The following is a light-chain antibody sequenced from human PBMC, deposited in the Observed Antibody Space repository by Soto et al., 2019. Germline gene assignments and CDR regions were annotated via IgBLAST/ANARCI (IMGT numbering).Light chain of an antibody. J-gene: IGLJ1*01. CDR3: NSYTSSSTYV. CDR1: SSDVGGYNH. V-gene: IGLV2-14*01. Sequence: QSVLTQPASVSGSPGQSITISCTGTSSDVGGYNHVSWYQQHPGKATKLMIYDVRNRPSGVSNRFSGSKSGNTASLTISGLQAEDEADYYCNSYTSSSTYVFGTGTKVTVL. CDR2: DVR.